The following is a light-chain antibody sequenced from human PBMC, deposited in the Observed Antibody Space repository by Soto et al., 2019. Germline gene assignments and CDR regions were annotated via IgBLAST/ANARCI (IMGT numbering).Light chain of an antibody. V-gene: IGKV2-28*01. CDR2: DAS. CDR3: QHYNSYSEA. Sequence: DIVMTQSPLSLPVTPGEPASISCKSSQRLLHSNGYNYLDWYLQKPGKAPKLLIYDASSLESGVPSRFSGSGSGTEFTLTISSLQPDDFATYYCQHYNSYSEAFGQGTKVDIK. CDR1: QRLLHSNGYNY. J-gene: IGKJ1*01.